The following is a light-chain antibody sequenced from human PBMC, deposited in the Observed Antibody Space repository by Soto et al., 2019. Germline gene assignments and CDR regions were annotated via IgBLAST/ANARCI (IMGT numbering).Light chain of an antibody. Sequence: IQMTQSPSTLSASVGDRVTITFRSSQSISSWLAWYQQKPGKAPKLLIYKASSLESGVPSRFSGSGSGTEFTLTISSLQPDDFATYYCQQYNSYPWTFGQGTKV. J-gene: IGKJ1*01. V-gene: IGKV1-5*03. CDR3: QQYNSYPWT. CDR1: QSISSW. CDR2: KAS.